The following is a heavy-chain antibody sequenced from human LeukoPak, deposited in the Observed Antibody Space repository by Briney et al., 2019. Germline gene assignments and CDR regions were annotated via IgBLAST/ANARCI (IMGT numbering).Heavy chain of an antibody. CDR3: AKDWKDYGDFHAFDV. Sequence: PGGSLRLSCANSGFTFSRFAMSWVRQAPGKGLEWVSTISTSGASTYYADSVRGRFTISRDNSNNTLYLQMKSLRAEDTAVYYCAKDWKDYGDFHAFDVWGQGTMVTVSS. V-gene: IGHV3-23*01. CDR2: ISTSGAST. J-gene: IGHJ3*01. CDR1: GFTFSRFA. D-gene: IGHD4-17*01.